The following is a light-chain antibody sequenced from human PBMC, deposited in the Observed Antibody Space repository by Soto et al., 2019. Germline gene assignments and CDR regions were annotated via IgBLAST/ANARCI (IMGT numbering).Light chain of an antibody. V-gene: IGKV1-39*01. Sequence: DMQITQSPSSLSSSVGDRVTITCLSSQGISRYLNWYQQKPGKAPKVLIYAASNLESGVPSRFSGSGSGTDFSLTISSLQAGDFATYFCQETFTTPYTFGQGTRLEIK. CDR2: AAS. CDR3: QETFTTPYT. CDR1: QGISRY. J-gene: IGKJ5*01.